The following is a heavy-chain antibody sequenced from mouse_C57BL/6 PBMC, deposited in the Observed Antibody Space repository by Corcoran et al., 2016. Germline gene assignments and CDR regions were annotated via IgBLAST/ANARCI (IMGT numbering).Heavy chain of an antibody. J-gene: IGHJ2*01. Sequence: EVLLQQSGPALVKPGASVKISCKASGYTFTDYYMNWVKQSHGKSLEWIGDINPNNGGTSYNQKFKGKATLTVDKSSSTAYMELRSLTSEDSAVYYCARMGYSTLDYWGQGTTLTVSS. D-gene: IGHD2-5*01. CDR1: GYTFTDYY. CDR2: INPNNGGT. CDR3: ARMGYSTLDY. V-gene: IGHV1-26*01.